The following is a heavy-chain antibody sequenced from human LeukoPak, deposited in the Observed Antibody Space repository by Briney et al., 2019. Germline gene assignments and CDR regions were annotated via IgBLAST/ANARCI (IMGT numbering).Heavy chain of an antibody. J-gene: IGHJ4*02. CDR3: ARGRSRSYDSSGYYYPPDY. D-gene: IGHD3-22*01. V-gene: IGHV1-69*13. CDR1: GYTFSSYA. Sequence: ASVKVSCKASGYTFSSYAISWVRQAPGQGLEWMGGIIPIFGTANYAQKFQGRVTITADESTSTAYMELSSLRSEDTAVYYCARGRSRSYDSSGYYYPPDYWGQGTLVTVSS. CDR2: IIPIFGTA.